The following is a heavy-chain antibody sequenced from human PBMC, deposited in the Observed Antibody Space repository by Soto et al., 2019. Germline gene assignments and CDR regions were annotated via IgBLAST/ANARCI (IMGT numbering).Heavy chain of an antibody. CDR3: AKVGHYNSGWFDS. V-gene: IGHV3-23*01. CDR2: ITGAISKT. J-gene: IGHJ5*01. Sequence: DVQLLESGGGLAQPGGSLRLSCTASGFSFNAFSMSWVRQAPGKGLEWVSTITGAISKTYYADSVRGRFIVSRDNSKNTLFLQMNSLRAEDTATYYCAKVGHYNSGWFDSWGQGTLVTVSS. D-gene: IGHD6-19*01. CDR1: GFSFNAFS.